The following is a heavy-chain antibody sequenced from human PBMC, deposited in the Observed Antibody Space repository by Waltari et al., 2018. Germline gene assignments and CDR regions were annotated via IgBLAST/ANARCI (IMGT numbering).Heavy chain of an antibody. CDR1: GGTFSSYA. CDR3: ARVEMATVGTGYYYGMDV. CDR2: IIPIFGTA. V-gene: IGHV1-69*08. J-gene: IGHJ6*02. D-gene: IGHD4-17*01. Sequence: QVQLVQSGAEVKKPGSSVKVSCKASGGTFSSYAISWVRQAPGQGLEWMGRIIPIFGTANYAQKFQGRVKMTADKSTSTAYMELSSLRSEDTAVYYCARVEMATVGTGYYYGMDVWGQGTMVTVSS.